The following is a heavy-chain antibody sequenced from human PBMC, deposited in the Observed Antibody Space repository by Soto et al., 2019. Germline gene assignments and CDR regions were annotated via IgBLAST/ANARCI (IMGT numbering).Heavy chain of an antibody. J-gene: IGHJ4*02. V-gene: IGHV1-3*01. D-gene: IGHD2-2*01. CDR2: INAGNGNT. CDR3: ARVRKSIVVVPAAMLDY. CDR1: GYTFTSYA. Sequence: ASVKVSCKASGYTFTSYAMHWVRQAPGQRLEWMGWINAGNGNTKYSQKFQGRVTITRDTSASTAYMELSSLRSEDTAVYYCARVRKSIVVVPAAMLDYWGQGTLVTVSS.